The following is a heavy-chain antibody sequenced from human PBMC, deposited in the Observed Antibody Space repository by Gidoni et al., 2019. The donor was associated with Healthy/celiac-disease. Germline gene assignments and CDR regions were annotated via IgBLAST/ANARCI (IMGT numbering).Heavy chain of an antibody. V-gene: IGHV4-39*01. CDR1: GGSISSSSYY. D-gene: IGHD6-13*01. J-gene: IGHJ5*02. Sequence: QLQLQESGPGLVKPSETLSLTCTVSGGSISSSSYYWGCIRQPPGKGLEWIGSIYYSGITYYNPSLKIRVTISVDTSKNQFSLKLSSVTAADTAVYYCARPGIAAAHNWFDPWGQGTLVTVSS. CDR2: IYYSGIT. CDR3: ARPGIAAAHNWFDP.